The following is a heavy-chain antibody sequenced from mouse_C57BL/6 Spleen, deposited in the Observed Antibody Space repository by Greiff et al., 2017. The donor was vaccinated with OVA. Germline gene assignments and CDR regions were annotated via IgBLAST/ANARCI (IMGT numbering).Heavy chain of an antibody. CDR1: GYTFTDYE. CDR2: IDPETGGT. Sequence: QVQLQQSGAELVRPGASVTLSCKASGYTFTDYEMHWVKQTPVHGLEWIGAIDPETGGTAYNQKFKGKAILTADKSSSTAYMELRSLTSEDSAVYDGTRPSSLGSLFDYWGQGTTLTVSS. J-gene: IGHJ2*01. CDR3: TRPSSLGSLFDY. V-gene: IGHV1-15*01. D-gene: IGHD3-1*01.